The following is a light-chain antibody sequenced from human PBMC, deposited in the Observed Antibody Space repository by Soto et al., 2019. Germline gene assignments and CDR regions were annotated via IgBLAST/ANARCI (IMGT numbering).Light chain of an antibody. CDR2: DVS. CDR1: SSDVGGYNH. J-gene: IGLJ1*01. V-gene: IGLV2-8*01. Sequence: QSALTQPPSASGSLGQSVTISCTGTSSDVGGYNHVSWYQQHPGKAPKLLIYDVSYRPSGVPDRFSGSKSGNTASLTVSGLQAEDETDYYCNSYAGSNSLVFGTGTKVTVL. CDR3: NSYAGSNSLV.